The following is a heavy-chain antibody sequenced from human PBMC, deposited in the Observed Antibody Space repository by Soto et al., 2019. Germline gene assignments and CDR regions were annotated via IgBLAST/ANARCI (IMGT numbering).Heavy chain of an antibody. CDR2: LSQTATAI. Sequence: QVQVVESGGDLVKPGGPLRLSCVASGFTFSDYYMGWVRQAPGQGLEWVSYLSQTATAIHYADSVRGRFTISRDNAKNSLYLEMSSLRAEDTAMYYCARWSSAFDYWGRGTLVTVS. V-gene: IGHV3-11*01. CDR3: ARWSSAFDY. J-gene: IGHJ4*02. CDR1: GFTFSDYY.